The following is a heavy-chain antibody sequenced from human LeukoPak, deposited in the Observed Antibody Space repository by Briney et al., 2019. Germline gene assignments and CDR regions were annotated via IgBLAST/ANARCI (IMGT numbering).Heavy chain of an antibody. CDR3: ARSDYALLWSAHFDY. Sequence: PSETLSLTCTVSGGSISSYYWSWIRQPPGKGLEWIGYIYYSGSTNYNPSLKSRVTISVDTSKNQFSLKLSSVTAADTAVYYCARSDYALLWSAHFDYWGQGTLVTVSS. J-gene: IGHJ4*02. V-gene: IGHV4-59*01. D-gene: IGHD4-17*01. CDR1: GGSISSYY. CDR2: IYYSGST.